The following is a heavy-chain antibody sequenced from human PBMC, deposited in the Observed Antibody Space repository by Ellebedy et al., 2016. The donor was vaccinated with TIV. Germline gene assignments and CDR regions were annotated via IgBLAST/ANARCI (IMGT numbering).Heavy chain of an antibody. CDR2: IWYDGSNE. Sequence: GESLKISCAASGFSFSFYGMHWVRQAPGEGLEWVAVIWYDGSNEYYADSVKGRFSISRDNSKNTLYLQMNSLRSDDTAVYYCARDYDYIDNDEYWGQGTLVTVSS. CDR3: ARDYDYIDNDEY. D-gene: IGHD4-11*01. J-gene: IGHJ4*02. CDR1: GFSFSFYG. V-gene: IGHV3-33*01.